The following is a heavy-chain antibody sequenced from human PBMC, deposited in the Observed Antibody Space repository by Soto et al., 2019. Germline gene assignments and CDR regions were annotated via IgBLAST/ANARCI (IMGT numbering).Heavy chain of an antibody. V-gene: IGHV1-46*03. CDR3: TRSDLVGDGAFDI. Sequence: QVQLVQSGAEVKEPGASVRVSCRASRNIFTSYYIHWARQAPGQGLEWMGIINPSDGGTAYAQQFQGRVTMTRDTSTSTVYMELSSLRSDDTAVYYCTRSDLVGDGAFDIWGQGTMVTVSS. D-gene: IGHD1-26*01. CDR2: INPSDGGT. CDR1: RNIFTSYY. J-gene: IGHJ3*02.